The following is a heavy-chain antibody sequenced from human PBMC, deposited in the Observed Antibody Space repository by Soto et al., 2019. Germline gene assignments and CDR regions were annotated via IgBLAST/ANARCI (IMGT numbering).Heavy chain of an antibody. J-gene: IGHJ4*02. CDR2: IYHSGST. Sequence: QVQLQESGPGLVKPSGTLSLTCAVSSGSISSSNWWSWVRQPPGKGLEWIGEIYHSGSTNYNPSLMRRVTTSADKSKNQFPQKQSYVPAADAAVYYCAGGDHVILTGYGSFDYWGQGTLVTVSS. CDR1: SGSISSSNW. CDR3: AGGDHVILTGYGSFDY. D-gene: IGHD3-9*01. V-gene: IGHV4-4*02.